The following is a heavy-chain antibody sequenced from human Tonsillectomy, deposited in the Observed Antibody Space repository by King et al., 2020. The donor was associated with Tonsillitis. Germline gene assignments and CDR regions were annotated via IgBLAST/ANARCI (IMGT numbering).Heavy chain of an antibody. V-gene: IGHV3-30*18. D-gene: IGHD6-19*01. CDR1: GFTFSSYG. CDR3: AKVSVAGSFGDY. J-gene: IGHJ4*02. CDR2: ISYDGRNK. Sequence: VQLVESGGGVVQPGRSLRLSCAASGFTFSSYGMHWVRQAPGKGLEWVAVISYDGRNKYYADSVKGRFTISRDNSKNTLYLQMNSLRAEDTAVYYCAKVSVAGSFGDYWGQGTLVTVSS.